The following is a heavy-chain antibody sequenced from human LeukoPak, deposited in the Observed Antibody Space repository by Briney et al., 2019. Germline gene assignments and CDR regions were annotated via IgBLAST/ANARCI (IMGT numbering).Heavy chain of an antibody. V-gene: IGHV3-53*05. CDR3: ARGLRGLYDYVWGSYRRKMYYFDY. CDR2: IYGDGRT. J-gene: IGHJ4*02. Sequence: GGSLRLSCAASGFTFSNMYMTWVRQAPGKGLEWVSLIYGDGRTSYADSVKGRFTISRDNSKNTLYLQMNSLRAEDTAVYYCARGLRGLYDYVWGSYRRKMYYFDYWGQGTLVTVSS. D-gene: IGHD3-16*02. CDR1: GFTFSNMY.